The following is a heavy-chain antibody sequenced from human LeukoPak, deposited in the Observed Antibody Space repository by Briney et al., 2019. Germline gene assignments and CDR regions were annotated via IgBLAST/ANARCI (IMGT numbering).Heavy chain of an antibody. CDR1: GGSFSGYY. V-gene: IGHV4-34*01. J-gene: IGHJ4*02. CDR2: INHSGST. D-gene: IGHD1-26*01. CDR3: AAEVGDYVDY. Sequence: PSETLSLTCAVYGGSFSGYYWSWIRQPPGKGLEWIGEINHSGSTNYNPSLKSRVTISVDTSKNQFSLKLSSVTAADTAVYYCAAEVGDYVDYWGQGTLVTVSS.